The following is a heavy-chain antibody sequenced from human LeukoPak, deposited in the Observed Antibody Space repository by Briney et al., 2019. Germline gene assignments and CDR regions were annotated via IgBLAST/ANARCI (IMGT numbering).Heavy chain of an antibody. CDR2: ISSSSSYI. Sequence: GGSLRLSCAASGFTFSSYSMNWVRRAPGKGLEWVSSISSSSSYIYYADSVKGRFTISRDNAKNSLYLQMNSLRAEDTAVYYCAREAYYDFWSGYYARDDAFDIWGQGTMVTVSS. CDR1: GFTFSSYS. J-gene: IGHJ3*02. D-gene: IGHD3-3*01. CDR3: AREAYYDFWSGYYARDDAFDI. V-gene: IGHV3-21*01.